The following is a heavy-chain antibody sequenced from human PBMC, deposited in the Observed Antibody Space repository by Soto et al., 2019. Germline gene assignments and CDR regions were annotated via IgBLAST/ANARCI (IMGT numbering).Heavy chain of an antibody. Sequence: KHQEASVKVSCKASGCTFTSYAISWVRQAPGQGLEWMGWISAYNGTANYAQKVQGRVRMTTDTSTSTAYMELKSLRSEDTAVYYCARTPHVGSGQANDYWGQGTLVTVSS. J-gene: IGHJ4*02. CDR3: ARTPHVGSGQANDY. D-gene: IGHD2-15*01. CDR1: GCTFTSYA. CDR2: ISAYNGTA. V-gene: IGHV1-18*01.